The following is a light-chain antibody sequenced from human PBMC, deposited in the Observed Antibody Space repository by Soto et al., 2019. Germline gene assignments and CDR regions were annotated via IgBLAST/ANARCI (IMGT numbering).Light chain of an antibody. V-gene: IGKV3-15*01. CDR1: QSVSTT. J-gene: IGKJ1*01. CDR3: QQYKDWPTM. Sequence: VMTQAPGPLWVSPDQRTSLSGRASQSVSTTVAWYHQKPGQAPRLLVYDASTRATGIPARFSGMGAGTDCTLTIPSLQSEDFGVYFCQQYKDWPTMFGQGTKVDIK. CDR2: DAS.